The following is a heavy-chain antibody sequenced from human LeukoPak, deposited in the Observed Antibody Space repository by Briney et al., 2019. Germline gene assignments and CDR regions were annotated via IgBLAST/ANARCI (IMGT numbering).Heavy chain of an antibody. Sequence: SETLSLTCAVSVGSISSFYWSWIRQPPGKGLEWIGYIYYTGSTNYNPSLKSRLAISVDVSKNQFSLKLSSVTATDTAVYSCASLSTVTQGYFDSWGQGTLVTVSS. J-gene: IGHJ4*02. V-gene: IGHV4-59*08. CDR3: ASLSTVTQGYFDS. CDR1: VGSISSFY. CDR2: IYYTGST. D-gene: IGHD4-17*01.